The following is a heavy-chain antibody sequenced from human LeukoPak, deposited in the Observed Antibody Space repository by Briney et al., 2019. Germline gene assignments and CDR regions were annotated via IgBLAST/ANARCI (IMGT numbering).Heavy chain of an antibody. CDR1: GFTFSSYG. CDR2: IRYDGSNK. Sequence: ESGGSLRLSCAASGFTFSSYGMHWVRQAPGKGLEWVAFIRYDGSNKYYADSVKGRFTISRDNSKSTLYLQMNSLRAEDTAVYYCARDVPGLFGELPSWGQGTLVTVSS. J-gene: IGHJ5*02. CDR3: ARDVPGLFGELPS. V-gene: IGHV3-30*02. D-gene: IGHD3-10*02.